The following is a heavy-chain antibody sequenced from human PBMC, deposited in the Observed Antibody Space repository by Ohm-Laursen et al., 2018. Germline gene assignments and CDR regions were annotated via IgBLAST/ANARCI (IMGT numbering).Heavy chain of an antibody. J-gene: IGHJ4*02. CDR2: ISHSGNFE. D-gene: IGHD5-24*01. CDR1: GFTFNSYN. Sequence: SLRLSCTASGFTFNSYNMAWVRQAPGKGLEWVSFISHSGNFEQYIDSVKGRFTVSRDGAKSSLYLQMNSLRAEDTALYYCAKKGGGWLQLRGFDYWGQGTLVTVSS. CDR3: AKKGGGWLQLRGFDY. V-gene: IGHV3-48*01.